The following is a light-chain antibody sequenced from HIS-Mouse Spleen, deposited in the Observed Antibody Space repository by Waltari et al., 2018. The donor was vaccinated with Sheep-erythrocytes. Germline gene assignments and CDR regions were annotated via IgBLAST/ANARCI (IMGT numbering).Light chain of an antibody. Sequence: SYELTQPPSVSVSPGQTASITCSGDKLGDKYACWYHQKPGQSPVRVIYQDSKRPSGIPERFSGSNSGNTATLTISGTQAMDEADYYCQAWDSSTVVFGGGTKLTVL. CDR3: QAWDSSTVV. CDR2: QDS. J-gene: IGLJ2*01. V-gene: IGLV3-1*01. CDR1: KLGDKY.